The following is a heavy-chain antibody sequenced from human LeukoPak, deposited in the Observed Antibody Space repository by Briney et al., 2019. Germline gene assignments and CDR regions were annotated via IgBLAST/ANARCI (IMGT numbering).Heavy chain of an antibody. CDR1: GFTFSNHG. D-gene: IGHD4-23*01. CDR2: ISYDGSNK. V-gene: IGHV3-30*03. CDR3: ARVGYGGGGAFDI. Sequence: GGSLRLSCAASGFTFSNHGMNWVRQAPGKGLEWVAVISYDGSNKYYADSVKGRFTISRDNSKNTLYLQMNSLRAEDTAVYYCARVGYGGGGAFDIWGQGTMVTVSS. J-gene: IGHJ3*02.